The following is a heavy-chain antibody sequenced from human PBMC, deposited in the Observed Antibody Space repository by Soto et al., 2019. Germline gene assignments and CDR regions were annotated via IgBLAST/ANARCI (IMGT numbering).Heavy chain of an antibody. CDR2: ISYDGSNK. J-gene: IGHJ4*02. D-gene: IGHD2-15*01. V-gene: IGHV3-30-3*01. Sequence: ESGGGVVQPGRSLRLSCAASGFTFSSYAMHWVRQAPGKGLEWVAVISYDGSNKYYADSVKGRFTISRDNSKNTLYLQINSLRAEDTAVYYCARDLPYDCSGGSCYWDYWGQGTLVTVSS. CDR3: ARDLPYDCSGGSCYWDY. CDR1: GFTFSSYA.